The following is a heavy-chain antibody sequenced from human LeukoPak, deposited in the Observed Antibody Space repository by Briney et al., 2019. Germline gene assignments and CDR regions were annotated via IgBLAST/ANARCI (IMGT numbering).Heavy chain of an antibody. J-gene: IGHJ4*02. Sequence: ETXSLTCAVYGGSFSGYYWSWIRQPPGKGLEWIGEINHSGSTNYNPSLKSRVTISVDTFKNQFSLKLSSVTAADTAVYYCARARVWFGECLDYWGQGTLVTVSS. CDR2: INHSGST. D-gene: IGHD3-10*01. CDR1: GGSFSGYY. V-gene: IGHV4-34*01. CDR3: ARARVWFGECLDY.